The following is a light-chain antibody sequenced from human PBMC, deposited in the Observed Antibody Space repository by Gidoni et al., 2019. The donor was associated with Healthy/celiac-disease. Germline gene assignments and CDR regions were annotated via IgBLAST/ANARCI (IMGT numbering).Light chain of an antibody. Sequence: QSVLTPPPSPSGTPGQRVTISCSGSSSNIGSNTVNWYQQLPGTAPKLLIYSNNQRPSGVPDRFSGSKSGTSASLAISGLQSEDEADYYCAAWDDSLNGLFGGGTKLTVL. J-gene: IGLJ2*01. V-gene: IGLV1-44*01. CDR2: SNN. CDR1: SSNIGSNT. CDR3: AAWDDSLNGL.